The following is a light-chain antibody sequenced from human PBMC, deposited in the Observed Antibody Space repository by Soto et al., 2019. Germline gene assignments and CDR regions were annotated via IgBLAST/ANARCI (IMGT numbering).Light chain of an antibody. J-gene: IGLJ1*01. CDR3: FSYAGSYTFV. V-gene: IGLV2-11*01. CDR1: SSDVGGYSY. CDR2: AVL. Sequence: QSALTQPRSVSGSPGQSVTISCTGTSSDVGGYSYVSWYQQHPGKSPKLIIYAVLTRPSGIPDRVSGSKSGNTASLTFSGLLAEEETDYYCFSYAGSYTFVFGTGTKVTVL.